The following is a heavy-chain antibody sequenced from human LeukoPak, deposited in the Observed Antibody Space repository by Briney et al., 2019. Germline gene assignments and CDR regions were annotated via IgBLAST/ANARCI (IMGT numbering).Heavy chain of an antibody. J-gene: IGHJ4*02. Sequence: GGSLRLSCAASGFTFSSYWMSWVRQAPGKGLEWVANIKQDGSEKYYVDSVKGRFTISRDNAKNSLYLQMNSLRAEDTAVYYCARGLPLYGYYFDYWGQGTLVTVSS. CDR3: ARGLPLYGYYFDY. V-gene: IGHV3-7*01. CDR1: GFTFSSYW. D-gene: IGHD4-17*01. CDR2: IKQDGSEK.